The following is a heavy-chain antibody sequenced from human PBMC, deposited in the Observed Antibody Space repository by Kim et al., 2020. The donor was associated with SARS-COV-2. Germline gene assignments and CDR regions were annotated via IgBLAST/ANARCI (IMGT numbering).Heavy chain of an antibody. CDR2: IWDDGSNK. CDR1: GFTFSSYG. J-gene: IGHJ5*02. V-gene: IGHV3-33*01. Sequence: GGSLRLSCVAPGFTFSSYGMHWLRQTPDRGLEWVAFIWDDGSNKYYADSVKGRFTVSRDNSKSTLNLQMNSLRVEDTAVYYCARDLRGPGWFDPWGQGTLVTVSS. CDR3: ARDLRGPGWFDP.